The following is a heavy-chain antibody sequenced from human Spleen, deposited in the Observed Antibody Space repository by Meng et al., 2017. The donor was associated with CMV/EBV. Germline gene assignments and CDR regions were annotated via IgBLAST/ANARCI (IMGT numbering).Heavy chain of an antibody. V-gene: IGHV3-66*01. D-gene: IGHD3-10*01. CDR1: GFNVRDKY. Sequence: LVEWGGGLVKPGGSLRLSCAASGFNVRDKYMSWVRQAPGKGLEWVCIIYRGDNTYYIDSVKDRFTVSRDNSKNTMYLQMNSLRVEDTAVYYCTGDSVSNPNLDYWGQGTLVTVSS. J-gene: IGHJ4*02. CDR2: IYRGDNT. CDR3: TGDSVSNPNLDY.